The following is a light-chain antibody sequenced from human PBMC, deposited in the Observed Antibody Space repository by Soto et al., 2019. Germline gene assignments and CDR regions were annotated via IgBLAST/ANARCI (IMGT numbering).Light chain of an antibody. J-gene: IGKJ5*01. CDR1: QTLSNSF. CDR3: QHRSNWPPG. CDR2: DTS. V-gene: IGKV3D-20*02. Sequence: EIVLTQSPGTLSLSPGERATLSCRASQTLSNSFIAWYQQKPGQAPRLLIYDTSSRATGVPDRYSASGSGTDFTLTISSLAPEDFAVYYCQHRSNWPPGFGQGTRLEI.